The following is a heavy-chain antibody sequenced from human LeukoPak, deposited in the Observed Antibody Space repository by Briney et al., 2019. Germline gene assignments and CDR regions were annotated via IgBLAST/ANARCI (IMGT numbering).Heavy chain of an antibody. V-gene: IGHV3-21*01. Sequence: GGSLRLSCAASGFTFSSYEMNWVRQAPGKGLEWVSFISTSSSYIYYADSVKGRFTISRDNSKNSLYLQMNSLRAEDTAVYYCARDQDWNDRGGLDYWGQGTLVIVSS. D-gene: IGHD1-1*01. J-gene: IGHJ4*02. CDR3: ARDQDWNDRGGLDY. CDR2: ISTSSSYI. CDR1: GFTFSSYE.